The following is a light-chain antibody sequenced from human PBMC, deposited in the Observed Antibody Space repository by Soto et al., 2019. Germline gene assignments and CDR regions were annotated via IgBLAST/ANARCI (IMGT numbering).Light chain of an antibody. J-gene: IGLJ2*01. CDR1: SSDVGSYNL. Sequence: QSALTQPASVSGSPGQSITISCTGTSSDVGSYNLVSWYQQHPGKAPKLMIYEGSKRPSGVSNRFSGSKSGNTASLTISGLQAEDDADYHCCSYAGSTVVFGGGTKLTVL. V-gene: IGLV2-23*01. CDR2: EGS. CDR3: CSYAGSTVV.